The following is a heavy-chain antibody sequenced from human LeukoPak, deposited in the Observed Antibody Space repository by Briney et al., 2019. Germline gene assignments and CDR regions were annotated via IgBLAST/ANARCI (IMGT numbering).Heavy chain of an antibody. J-gene: IGHJ4*02. CDR3: ARDDILTGYAYYFHY. CDR1: GGSISSSSYY. CDR2: IYYSGST. V-gene: IGHV4-39*07. D-gene: IGHD3-9*01. Sequence: KPSETLSLTCTVSGGSISSSSYYWGWVRQPPGKGLEWIGTIYYSGSTNYNPSLKSRVTMSVDTSKNQFSLKLSSVTAADTAIYYCARDDILTGYAYYFHYWGQGTLVTVSS.